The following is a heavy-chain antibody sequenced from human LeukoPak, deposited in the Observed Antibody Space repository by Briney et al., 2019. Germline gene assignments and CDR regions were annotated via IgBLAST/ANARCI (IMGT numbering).Heavy chain of an antibody. D-gene: IGHD4/OR15-4a*01. CDR3: AKDPSRLLTSWFDP. Sequence: PGGSLRLSCAASGFTFSSYAMSWVRQAPGKGLEWVSAISGSGGSTYFANSVKGRFTISRDNSKNTLYLQVNSLRAEDTAVYYCAKDPSRLLTSWFDPWGQGTLVTVSS. CDR2: ISGSGGST. V-gene: IGHV3-23*01. J-gene: IGHJ5*02. CDR1: GFTFSSYA.